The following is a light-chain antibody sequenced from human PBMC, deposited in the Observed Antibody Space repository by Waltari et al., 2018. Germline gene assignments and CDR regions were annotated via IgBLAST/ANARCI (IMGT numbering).Light chain of an antibody. CDR2: DAS. CDR3: QQRSNWPIT. J-gene: IGKJ5*01. CDR1: QSVSSY. Sequence: EIVLTQSPDTLPLSPGERATLACRAGQSVSSYLAWYQQKPGQAPRLLIYDASNRATGIPARFSGSGSGTDFTLTISSLEPEDFAVYYCQQRSNWPITFGQGTRLEIK. V-gene: IGKV3-11*01.